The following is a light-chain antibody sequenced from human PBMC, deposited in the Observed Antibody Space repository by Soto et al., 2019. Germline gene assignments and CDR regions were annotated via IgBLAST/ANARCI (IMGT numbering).Light chain of an antibody. CDR3: QQVAYSPRT. CDR2: GAS. Sequence: EIVLTQSPATLSLSPGERGTHSCRASQSVTNNYLAWYQQKPGQAPRLLIYGASRRATGIPDRFSGSGSGTDFTLTISRLEREDFAVYYCQQVAYSPRTFGQGTKLEIK. CDR1: QSVTNNY. J-gene: IGKJ2*01. V-gene: IGKV3-20*01.